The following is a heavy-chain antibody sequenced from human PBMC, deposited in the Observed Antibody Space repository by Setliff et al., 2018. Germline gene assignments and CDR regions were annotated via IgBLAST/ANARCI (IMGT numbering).Heavy chain of an antibody. CDR3: VRALAYYYMDV. CDR2: ITGSGGNI. J-gene: IGHJ6*03. V-gene: IGHV3-23*01. Sequence: GGSLRLSCVASGFTFSKYAVTWVRQAPGKGPEWVAAITGSGGNIFYADSVRGRFTISRDNAKNSLYLQMNSLRAEDTAIYYCVRALAYYYMDVWGKGTTVT. CDR1: GFTFSKYA.